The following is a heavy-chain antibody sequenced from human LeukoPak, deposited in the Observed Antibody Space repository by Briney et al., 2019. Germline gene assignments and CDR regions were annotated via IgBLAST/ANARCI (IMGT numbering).Heavy chain of an antibody. D-gene: IGHD3-9*01. CDR3: ARGRRDFDWLLYRTTVDY. J-gene: IGHJ4*02. Sequence: GASVKVSCKASGYTFTSYYMDWVRQAPGQGLEWMGIINPSGGSTSYAQKFQGRVTMTRDMSTSTVYMELSSLRSEDTAVYYCARGRRDFDWLLYRTTVDYWGQGTLVTVSS. CDR2: INPSGGST. CDR1: GYTFTSYY. V-gene: IGHV1-46*01.